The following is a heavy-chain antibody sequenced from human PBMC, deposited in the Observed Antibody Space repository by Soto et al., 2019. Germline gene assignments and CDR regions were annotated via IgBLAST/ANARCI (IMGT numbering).Heavy chain of an antibody. CDR1: GFTFSSYW. CDR2: INSDGSST. J-gene: IGHJ3*02. Sequence: VGSLRLSCAASGFTFSSYWMHWVRQVPGKGLVWVSRINSDGSSTNYADSVKGRFTISRDNAKNTLYLQMNSLRAEDTAVYYCARVLEVVLDAFDICGQGTMVTVSS. CDR3: ARVLEVVLDAFDI. D-gene: IGHD2-15*01. V-gene: IGHV3-74*01.